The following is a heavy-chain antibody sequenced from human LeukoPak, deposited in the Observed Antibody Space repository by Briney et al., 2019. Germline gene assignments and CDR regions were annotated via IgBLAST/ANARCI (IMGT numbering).Heavy chain of an antibody. CDR1: GFTFSSYA. D-gene: IGHD2-2*01. CDR3: AETPRQGNTRSCDP. V-gene: IGHV3-23*01. Sequence: RGSLRLSCAASGFTFSSYAMSWVRQAPGKGLEWIGSISASGGSTYYADSVKGRVTISRDTSKNTLYLQMSSLRAEDTAVYYCAETPRQGNTRSCDPWGQGTLVTVSS. CDR2: ISASGGST. J-gene: IGHJ5*02.